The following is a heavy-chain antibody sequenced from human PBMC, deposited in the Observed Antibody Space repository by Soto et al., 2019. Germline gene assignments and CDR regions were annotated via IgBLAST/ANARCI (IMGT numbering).Heavy chain of an antibody. Sequence: AASVKVSCKASGYTFTSYAMNWVRQAPGQGLEWMGWINTNTGNPTYAQGFTGRFVFSLDTSVSTAYLQICSLKAEDTAVYYCARDVIVATTERGYYYSGMDVWGQGTTVTVYS. J-gene: IGHJ6*02. CDR3: ARDVIVATTERGYYYSGMDV. CDR2: INTNTGNP. CDR1: GYTFTSYA. D-gene: IGHD5-12*01. V-gene: IGHV7-4-1*01.